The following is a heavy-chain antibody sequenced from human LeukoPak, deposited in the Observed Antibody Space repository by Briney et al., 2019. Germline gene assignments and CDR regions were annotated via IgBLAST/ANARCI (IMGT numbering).Heavy chain of an antibody. CDR1: GGSISSYY. D-gene: IGHD3-10*01. J-gene: IGHJ4*02. CDR2: IYHSGST. Sequence: SETLSLTCIVSGGSISSYYWSWIRQPPGKGLEWIGHIYHSGSTNYNPSLKSRVTILVDTPKNQFSLKLSSVTAADTAVYYCARHWLDSGTPDRFDYWGQGTLVTVSS. V-gene: IGHV4-59*08. CDR3: ARHWLDSGTPDRFDY.